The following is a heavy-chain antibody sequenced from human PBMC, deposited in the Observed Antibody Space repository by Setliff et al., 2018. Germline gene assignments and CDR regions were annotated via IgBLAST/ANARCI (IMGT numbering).Heavy chain of an antibody. CDR2: VYTSGST. V-gene: IGHV4-61*09. CDR1: GGSISSGSDY. CDR3: ARAISGWYSAHYYYMDV. J-gene: IGHJ6*03. D-gene: IGHD6-19*01. Sequence: SETLSLTCSVSGGSISSGSDYWTWIRQPAGKGLEWIGHVYTSGSTKYSSSPKSRVTISVDTSKNQFSLRLNSVTAADTAVYYCARAISGWYSAHYYYMDVWGKGTTVTVSS.